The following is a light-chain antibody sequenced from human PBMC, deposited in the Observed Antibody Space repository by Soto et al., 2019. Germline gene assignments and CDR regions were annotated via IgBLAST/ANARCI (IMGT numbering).Light chain of an antibody. V-gene: IGKV3-20*01. CDR3: HQFGYSPRP. CDR1: QTVNSDY. CDR2: ATS. Sequence: DTVFTQSPGTLSLSTGERATLSCRASQTVNSDYLAWFQQRPGQAPRLLIFATSRRATDIPDTFSGSGPGTDFTLAIRRLEPEDFAVYYCHQFGYSPRPFGQGTKVDIK. J-gene: IGKJ1*01.